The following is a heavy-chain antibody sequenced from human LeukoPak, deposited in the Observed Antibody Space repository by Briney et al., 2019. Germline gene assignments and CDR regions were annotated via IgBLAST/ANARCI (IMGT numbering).Heavy chain of an antibody. CDR1: GGSISSGGYY. CDR2: IYYSGST. CDR3: ARGWGRYCSSSSCSYYYYYGMDV. J-gene: IGHJ6*02. D-gene: IGHD2-2*01. Sequence: SQTLSLTCTVSGGSISSGGYYWSWIRQHPGKGLEWIGYIYYSGSTYYNPSLKSRVTISVDTSKNQFSLKLSSVTAADTAVYYCARGWGRYCSSSSCSYYYYYGMDVWGQGTTVTVSS. V-gene: IGHV4-31*03.